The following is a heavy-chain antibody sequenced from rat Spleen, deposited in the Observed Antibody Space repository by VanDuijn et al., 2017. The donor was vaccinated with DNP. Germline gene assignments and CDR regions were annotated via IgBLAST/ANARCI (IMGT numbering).Heavy chain of an antibody. CDR3: ARPDA. J-gene: IGHJ2*01. CDR1: GYSITSNY. Sequence: EVQLQESGSGLVKPSQSLSLACSVTGYSITSNYWGWIRKFPGNKLEYIGHISYSGSTNYNPSLRSRLSITRDTSKNHFFLHLNSVTTEDTATYYCARPDAWGQGVMVTVSS. V-gene: IGHV3-1*01. CDR2: ISYSGST.